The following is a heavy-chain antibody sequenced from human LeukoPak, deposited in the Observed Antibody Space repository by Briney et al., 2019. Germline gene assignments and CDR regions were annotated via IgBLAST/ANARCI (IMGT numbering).Heavy chain of an antibody. CDR2: INHDGTEK. CDR3: ARDLEVDNYYYYGMDV. D-gene: IGHD5-12*01. CDR1: GLTFSNYW. J-gene: IGHJ6*02. Sequence: GGSLRLSCAASGLTFSNYWMSWVRQAPGKGPEWVANINHDGTEKYYVDSVKGRFTISRDNAKNTLYLQMNSLRAEDTAVYYCARDLEVDNYYYYGMDVWGHGTTVTVSS. V-gene: IGHV3-7*01.